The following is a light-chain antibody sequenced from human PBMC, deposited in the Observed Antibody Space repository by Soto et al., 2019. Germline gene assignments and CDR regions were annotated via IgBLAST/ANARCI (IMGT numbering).Light chain of an antibody. CDR1: SSDVGGYNY. J-gene: IGLJ1*01. V-gene: IGLV2-14*01. Sequence: QSALTQPASVSGSPGQSITISCTGTSSDVGGYNYVSWYQQHPGKAPKLMIYDVSNRPSGVSNRFSGSKSGNTASLTISGRQAEDEAEYYCSSYTSSSTPYVFGTGTKRTVL. CDR3: SSYTSSSTPYV. CDR2: DVS.